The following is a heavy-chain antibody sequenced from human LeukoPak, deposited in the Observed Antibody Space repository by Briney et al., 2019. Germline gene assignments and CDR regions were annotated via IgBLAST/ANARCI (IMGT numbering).Heavy chain of an antibody. CDR1: GFTFSSYA. D-gene: IGHD3-22*01. CDR3: ARGASYYDSSGIFDY. CDR2: ISYDGSNK. Sequence: PGRSLRLSCAASGFTFSSYAMHWVRQAPGKGLEWVAVISYDGSNKYYVDSVKGRFTISRDNSKNTLYLQMNSLRAEDTAVYYCARGASYYDSSGIFDYWGQGTLVTVSS. J-gene: IGHJ4*02. V-gene: IGHV3-30-3*01.